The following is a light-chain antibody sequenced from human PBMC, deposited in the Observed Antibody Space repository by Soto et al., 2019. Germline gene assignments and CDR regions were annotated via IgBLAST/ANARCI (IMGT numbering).Light chain of an antibody. CDR2: EAS. Sequence: EIVLTQSPGTLSLSPGDRATLSCRASQRVSTLLAWYQQRPGQAPRLLISEASNRATGIPARFSGSGSGTDFTLTISSLEPEDFAVYYCQQSHNWPRTFGQGTKVDIK. CDR1: QRVSTL. CDR3: QQSHNWPRT. J-gene: IGKJ1*01. V-gene: IGKV3-11*01.